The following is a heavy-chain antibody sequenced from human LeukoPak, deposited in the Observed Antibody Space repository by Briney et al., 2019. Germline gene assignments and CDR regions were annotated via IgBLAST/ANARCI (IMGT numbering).Heavy chain of an antibody. D-gene: IGHD5-18*01. J-gene: IGHJ4*02. CDR2: VNPNSGGT. Sequence: ASVKVSCKASGYTFTGYYMHWVRQAPGQGLEWMGWVNPNSGGTNYAQKFQGRVTMTRDTSTSTAYMELRSLRSDDTAVYYCARDHAMVESYWGQGTLVTVSS. V-gene: IGHV1-2*02. CDR3: ARDHAMVESY. CDR1: GYTFTGYY.